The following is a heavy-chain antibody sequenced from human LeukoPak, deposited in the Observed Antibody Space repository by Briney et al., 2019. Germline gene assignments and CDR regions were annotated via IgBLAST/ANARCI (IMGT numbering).Heavy chain of an antibody. Sequence: SVKVSCKASGGTFSSYAISWVRQAPGQGLEWMGRIIPIFGTANYAQKFQGRVTITTDESTSTAYMELSCLRSEDTAVYYCARDPLWFGETYFDYWGQGTLVTVSS. V-gene: IGHV1-69*05. D-gene: IGHD3-10*01. CDR2: IIPIFGTA. J-gene: IGHJ4*02. CDR1: GGTFSSYA. CDR3: ARDPLWFGETYFDY.